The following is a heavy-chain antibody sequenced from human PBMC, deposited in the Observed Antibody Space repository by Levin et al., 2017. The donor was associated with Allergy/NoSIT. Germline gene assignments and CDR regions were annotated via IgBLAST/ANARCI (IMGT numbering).Heavy chain of an antibody. Sequence: SQTLSLTCTVSGDSFSSYFWTWLRQPAGKGLEWLGHIYPTGSANYNPSLKSRGSMSVDMSKNQFSLKLTSVTAADTAVYYCARGTYYDFRSGSVTFDHWGQGTLVTVSS. J-gene: IGHJ4*02. CDR3: ARGTYYDFRSGSVTFDH. V-gene: IGHV4-4*07. CDR1: GDSFSSYF. CDR2: IYPTGSA. D-gene: IGHD3-3*01.